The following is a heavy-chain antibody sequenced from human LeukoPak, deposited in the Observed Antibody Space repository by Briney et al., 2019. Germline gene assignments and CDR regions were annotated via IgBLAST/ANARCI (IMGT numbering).Heavy chain of an antibody. CDR3: ARDLARWGAFDI. CDR1: GGSISSGGYY. D-gene: IGHD7-27*01. J-gene: IGHJ3*02. Sequence: PSQTLSLTCTVSGGSISSGGYYWSWIRQPPGKGLEWIGYIYHSGSTYYNPSLKSRVTISVDRSKNQFSLKLSSVTAADTAVYYCARDLARWGAFDIWGQGTMVTVSS. CDR2: IYHSGST. V-gene: IGHV4-30-2*01.